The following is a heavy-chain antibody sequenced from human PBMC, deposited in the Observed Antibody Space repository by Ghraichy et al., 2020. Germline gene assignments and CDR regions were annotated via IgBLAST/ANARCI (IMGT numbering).Heavy chain of an antibody. D-gene: IGHD6-13*01. CDR2: VYYSGST. CDR1: GDSFSRYY. V-gene: IGHV4-59*08. CDR3: VRHDPYQTAAPASPIT. Sequence: SETLSLTCTVSGDSFSRYYWSWIRQPPGKGLEWIGYVYYSGSTNYNPSLKSRVTMSVDTSKNQFSPKLSSVTAADTALYYCVRHDPYQTAAPASPITWGQGTLVTVSS. J-gene: IGHJ5*02.